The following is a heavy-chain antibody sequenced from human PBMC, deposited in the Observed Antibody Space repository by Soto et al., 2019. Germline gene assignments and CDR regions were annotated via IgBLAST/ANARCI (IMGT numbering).Heavy chain of an antibody. V-gene: IGHV3-33*01. CDR3: ARVRREPGAFYDFWSGYGYNYGMDV. D-gene: IGHD3-3*01. J-gene: IGHJ6*02. CDR1: GFTFSDYG. Sequence: QVQLVESGGGVVQSGRSLRLSCAASGFTFSDYGMHWVRQPPGKGLEWVAVMWYDGRNKYSADSVKGRFTISRDNSKNTLYLQMNSLRAEDTAVYYCARVRREPGAFYDFWSGYGYNYGMDVWGQGTTVTVSS. CDR2: MWYDGRNK.